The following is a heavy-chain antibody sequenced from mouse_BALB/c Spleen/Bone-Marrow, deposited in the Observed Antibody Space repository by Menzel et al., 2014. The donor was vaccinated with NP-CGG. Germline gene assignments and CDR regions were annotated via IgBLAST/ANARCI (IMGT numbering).Heavy chain of an antibody. CDR2: INPYNGAT. Sequence: EVQLQQSGPELVKPGASVKISCKASGYSFTGYYMHWVKQSHVKSLEWIGRINPYNGATSYNQNFKDKASLTVDKSSSTAYMELHSLTSEDSAVYYCARWGSTMIPNYAMDYWGQGTSVTVSS. D-gene: IGHD2-4*01. J-gene: IGHJ4*01. V-gene: IGHV1-31*01. CDR1: GYSFTGYY. CDR3: ARWGSTMIPNYAMDY.